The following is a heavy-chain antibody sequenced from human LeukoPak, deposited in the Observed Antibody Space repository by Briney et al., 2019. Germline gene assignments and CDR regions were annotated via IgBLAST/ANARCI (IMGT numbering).Heavy chain of an antibody. CDR1: GYSFTSYW. Sequence: GESLKISCKGSGYSFTSYWIGWVRQMPGKGLEWMGIIYPGDSDTRYSPSFQGQVTISADKSISTAYLQWSSLKASDTAMYYCARLGLDYGGQDLIFDYWGQGTLVTVSS. CDR3: ARLGLDYGGQDLIFDY. D-gene: IGHD4-23*01. V-gene: IGHV5-51*01. J-gene: IGHJ4*02. CDR2: IYPGDSDT.